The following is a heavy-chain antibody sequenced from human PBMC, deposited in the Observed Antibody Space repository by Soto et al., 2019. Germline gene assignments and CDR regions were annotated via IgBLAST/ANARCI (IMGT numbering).Heavy chain of an antibody. J-gene: IGHJ5*02. CDR2: IWYDGSDI. CDR3: ARGGNIWNYRSYFDP. CDR1: GFTFSRYG. V-gene: IGHV3-33*01. Sequence: QVQLVEAGGGVVQPGRSLRLSCVASGFTFSRYGMHWVRQAPGKGLERVAVIWYDGSDIHYADSVKGRFTISRDNSKNTLFLQMNSLRAEDTAVYYCARGGNIWNYRSYFDPWGPGALVTVSS. D-gene: IGHD1-7*01.